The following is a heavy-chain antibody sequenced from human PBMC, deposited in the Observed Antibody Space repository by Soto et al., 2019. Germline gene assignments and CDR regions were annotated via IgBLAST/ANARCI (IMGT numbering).Heavy chain of an antibody. CDR2: INHSGRT. CDR1: GGSFSGYY. D-gene: IGHD6-6*01. V-gene: IGHV4-34*01. J-gene: IGHJ4*02. CDR3: AREYIAARNFDY. Sequence: QVQLQQWGAGLLKPSETLSLTCAVYGGSFSGYYWSWIRQPPGKGLEWIGEINHSGRTNYNPSLKSRVTISVDTSKNQFSLKLSSVTAADTAVYYCAREYIAARNFDYWGQGTLVTVSS.